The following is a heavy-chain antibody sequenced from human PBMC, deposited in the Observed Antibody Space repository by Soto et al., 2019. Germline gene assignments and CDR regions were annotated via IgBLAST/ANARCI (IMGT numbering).Heavy chain of an antibody. V-gene: IGHV1-18*03. CDR1: GFTFTNYS. D-gene: IGHD6-6*01. Sequence: ASVKVSCKASGFTFTNYSISWVRQAPGQGLEWMGWISAYKGNTNYAQKFQGRVTMTTDTSTSTAYLELRSLRSDDMAVYFCASRSGQLPYYFDYWGQGTQVTVSS. J-gene: IGHJ4*02. CDR3: ASRSGQLPYYFDY. CDR2: ISAYKGNT.